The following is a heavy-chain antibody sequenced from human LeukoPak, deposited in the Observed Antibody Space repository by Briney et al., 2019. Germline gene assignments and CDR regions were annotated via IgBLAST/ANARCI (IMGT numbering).Heavy chain of an antibody. V-gene: IGHV3-23*01. CDR2: ISGSGGST. CDR1: GFTFSSYA. D-gene: IGHD3-10*01. Sequence: PGGSLRLSCAASGFTFSSYAMSWVRQAPGKGLEWVSAISGSGGSTYYADSVKGRFTISRDNAKNSLYLQMNSLRAEDTAVYYCARDLEDYGSGSYYNKDYWGQGTLVTVSA. J-gene: IGHJ4*02. CDR3: ARDLEDYGSGSYYNKDY.